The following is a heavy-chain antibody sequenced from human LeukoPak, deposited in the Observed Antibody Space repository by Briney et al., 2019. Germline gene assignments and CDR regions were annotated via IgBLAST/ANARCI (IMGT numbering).Heavy chain of an antibody. CDR3: VRDFRSADY. Sequence: PGGSLRLSCAASGFIFSFYCVHWVRQAPGKGPMWVSRICPDGTGISYADSVKARFTTSRDNAKNTVYLQMNSLREEDTAVYYCVRDFRSADYWGQGTLVTVSS. V-gene: IGHV3-74*01. CDR2: ICPDGTGI. CDR1: GFIFSFYC. J-gene: IGHJ4*02.